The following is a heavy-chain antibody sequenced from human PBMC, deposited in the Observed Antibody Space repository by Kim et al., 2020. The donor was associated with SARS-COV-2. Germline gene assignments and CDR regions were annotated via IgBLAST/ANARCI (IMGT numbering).Heavy chain of an antibody. CDR3: ARDQSL. Sequence: SSSRPIPYADAVQGRFTIPRDNAKNSLYLQLNSLRDENTAVYYCARDQSLWGQGTMVTVSS. CDR2: SSSRPI. J-gene: IGHJ3*01. V-gene: IGHV3-48*02.